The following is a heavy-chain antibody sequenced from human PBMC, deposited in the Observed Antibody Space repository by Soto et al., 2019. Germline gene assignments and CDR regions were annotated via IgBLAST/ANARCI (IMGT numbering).Heavy chain of an antibody. CDR1: GGSNSSYT. D-gene: IGHD2-15*01. J-gene: IGHJ4*02. V-gene: IGHV1-69*04. CDR2: IIPILGIA. CDR3: ARDPGGWPDY. Sequence: KAAGGSNSSYTISWVRQAPGQGLEWMGRIIPILGIANYAQKFQGRVTITADKSTSTAYMELSSLRSEDTAVYYCARDPGGWPDYWGQGTLVTVSS.